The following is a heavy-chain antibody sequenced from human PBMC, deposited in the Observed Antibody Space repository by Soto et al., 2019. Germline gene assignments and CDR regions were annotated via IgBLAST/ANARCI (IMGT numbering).Heavy chain of an antibody. CDR3: AKGRYSSGWYGPLDY. J-gene: IGHJ4*02. D-gene: IGHD6-19*01. V-gene: IGHV3-9*01. Sequence: EVHLVESGGGLVQPGRSLRLSCAASGFTFDDYAMHWVRQAPRKGLEWVSGISWNSDSIGYGDSVKGRFTISRDNAKKSLYLQMNSLRAADTALYYCAKGRYSSGWYGPLDYWGQGTRVTFSS. CDR2: ISWNSDSI. CDR1: GFTFDDYA.